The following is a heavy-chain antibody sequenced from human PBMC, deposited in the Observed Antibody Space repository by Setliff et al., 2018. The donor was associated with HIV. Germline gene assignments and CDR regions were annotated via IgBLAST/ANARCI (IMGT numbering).Heavy chain of an antibody. CDR3: AGTGFYDFWSDYYLYYFDY. Sequence: SETLSLTCTVSGGSISSGSYYWSWIRQPAGKELEWIGHIYTSGSTTYNASLKSRVNISVDTSKNQFSLKLSSVTAADTAVYYCAGTGFYDFWSDYYLYYFDYWGQGALVTVSS. J-gene: IGHJ4*02. D-gene: IGHD3-3*01. V-gene: IGHV4-61*09. CDR2: IYTSGST. CDR1: GGSISSGSYY.